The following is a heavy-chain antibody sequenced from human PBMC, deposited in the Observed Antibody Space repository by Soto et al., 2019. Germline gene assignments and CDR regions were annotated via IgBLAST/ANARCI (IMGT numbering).Heavy chain of an antibody. J-gene: IGHJ6*02. Sequence: QVQLVQSGAEVKKPGASVKVSCKASGYTFTSYYMHWVRQAPGQGLEWMGIINPSGGSTSYAQKFQGRVTMTRDTCTSTVYMELSSRRSEDTAVYYCARGVVVVVAAPRYGMDVWGQGTTVTVAS. D-gene: IGHD2-15*01. CDR1: GYTFTSYY. CDR2: INPSGGST. CDR3: ARGVVVVVAAPRYGMDV. V-gene: IGHV1-46*01.